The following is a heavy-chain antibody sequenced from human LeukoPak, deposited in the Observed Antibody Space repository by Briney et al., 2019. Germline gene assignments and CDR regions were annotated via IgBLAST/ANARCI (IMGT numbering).Heavy chain of an antibody. D-gene: IGHD4-23*01. CDR2: ISYDGSNE. V-gene: IGHV3-30*04. CDR1: GFTFSSYV. Sequence: SGGSLRLSCAASGFTFSSYVMHWARQAPGKGLEWVAIISYDGSNEYYADSVKGRFTISRDNSKNTLYLQMNSLRAEDTAVYYCAKGTVVTWNYFDYWGQGTLVTVSS. J-gene: IGHJ4*02. CDR3: AKGTVVTWNYFDY.